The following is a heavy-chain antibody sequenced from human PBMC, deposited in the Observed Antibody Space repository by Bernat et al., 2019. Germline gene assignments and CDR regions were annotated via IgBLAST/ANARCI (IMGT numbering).Heavy chain of an antibody. V-gene: IGHV3-23*04. CDR3: ARAQTMGRARWSDY. J-gene: IGHJ4*02. CDR1: GFTFSTYA. D-gene: IGHD2-15*01. CDR2: VSGSGGST. Sequence: EVQLVESGGGLIQPGGSLRLSCAASGFTFSTYAMSWVRQAPGKGLEWVSTVSGSGGSTYYAESVKGRFNNSRNKSKNTLYLEMNNLRAEDTAVYYCARAQTMGRARWSDYWGQGTLVTVSS.